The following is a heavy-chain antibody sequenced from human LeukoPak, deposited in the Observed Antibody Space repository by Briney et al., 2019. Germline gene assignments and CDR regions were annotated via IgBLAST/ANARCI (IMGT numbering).Heavy chain of an antibody. Sequence: PSETLSLTCTVSGGSISSYYWSRIRQPPGKGLEWIGYIYYSGSTNYNPSLKSRVTISVDTSKNQFSLKLSSVTAADTAVHYCARSIQLWDYYFDYWGQGTLVTVSS. J-gene: IGHJ4*02. D-gene: IGHD5-18*01. CDR3: ARSIQLWDYYFDY. CDR2: IYYSGST. V-gene: IGHV4-59*08. CDR1: GGSISSYY.